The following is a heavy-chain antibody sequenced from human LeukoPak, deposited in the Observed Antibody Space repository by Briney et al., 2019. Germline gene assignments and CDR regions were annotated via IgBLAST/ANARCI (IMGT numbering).Heavy chain of an antibody. Sequence: PGGSLRLSCAASGFTFSSYAMSWVRQAPGKGLEWVSAISGSGGSTYYADSVKGRFTISRDNSKNTLYLQMNSLRAEDTAVYYCAKPGPGRPASKWELPRNYYYGMDVWGQGTTVTVSS. J-gene: IGHJ6*02. V-gene: IGHV3-23*01. CDR2: ISGSGGST. CDR3: AKPGPGRPASKWELPRNYYYGMDV. D-gene: IGHD1-26*01. CDR1: GFTFSSYA.